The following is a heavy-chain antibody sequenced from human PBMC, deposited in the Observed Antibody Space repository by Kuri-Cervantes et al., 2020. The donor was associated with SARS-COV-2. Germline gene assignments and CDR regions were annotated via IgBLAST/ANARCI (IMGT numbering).Heavy chain of an antibody. Sequence: SGPTLVKPTQTLTLTCTFSGFSLSTSGVGVGWIRQPPGKALEWLALIYWDDDKRYSPSLKSRLTITKDTSKNQVVLTMTNMDPVDTATYYCAHTSSLVIQYYFDYWGQGTLVTGYS. J-gene: IGHJ4*02. CDR2: IYWDDDK. D-gene: IGHD3-22*01. CDR1: GFSLSTSGVG. V-gene: IGHV2-5*02. CDR3: AHTSSLVIQYYFDY.